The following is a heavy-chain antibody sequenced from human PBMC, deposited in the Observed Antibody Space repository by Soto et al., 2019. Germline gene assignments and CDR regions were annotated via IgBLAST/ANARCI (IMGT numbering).Heavy chain of an antibody. CDR3: SRGILV. V-gene: IGHV4-31*01. J-gene: IGHJ4*02. D-gene: IGHD5-18*01. Sequence: QVQLQESGPGLVKPSQTLSLTCTVSGGSINSGGYCWSWIRQHPGKGLDWIGCISYGGSTSYNPXLXGQXTISVDASKNQFSLRLTSVTAADTAVYYWSRGILVWGQGALITVSS. CDR1: GGSINSGGYC. CDR2: ISYGGST.